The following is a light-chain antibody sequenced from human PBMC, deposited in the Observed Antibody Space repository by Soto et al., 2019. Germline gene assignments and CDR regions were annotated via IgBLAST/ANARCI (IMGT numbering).Light chain of an antibody. Sequence: ETVMTQSPATLSVSPGEGATLSCRASQSVGSNLAWYQQKPGQAPRLLIYGASTRGTGIPARFSGGGSGTEFTLNISSLQSEDFAVYYCQQYNNWPPYTFGQGTKLEIK. CDR3: QQYNNWPPYT. V-gene: IGKV3-15*01. CDR1: QSVGSN. J-gene: IGKJ2*01. CDR2: GAS.